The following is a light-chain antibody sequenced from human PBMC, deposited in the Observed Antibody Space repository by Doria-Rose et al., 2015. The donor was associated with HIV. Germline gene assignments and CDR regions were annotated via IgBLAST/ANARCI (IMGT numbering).Light chain of an antibody. CDR3: MQTILLPFT. CDR2: EVS. CDR1: QSLVNSYGKTY. V-gene: IGKV2D-29*02. Sequence: MTQSPLSLSVTPGQPASISCRSSQSLVNSYGKTYLYWYLQKPGQSPQLLIYEVSNRFSGVPDRFSGSGSGTDFTLKISRVEPEDFGVYYCMQTILLPFTFGPRTTVDIK. J-gene: IGKJ3*01.